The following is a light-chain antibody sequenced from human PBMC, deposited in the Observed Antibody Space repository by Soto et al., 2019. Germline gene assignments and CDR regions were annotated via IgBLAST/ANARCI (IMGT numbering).Light chain of an antibody. CDR2: DVS. CDR1: SSDVGGYNY. CDR3: GSYTSSITLVV. J-gene: IGLJ2*01. V-gene: IGLV2-14*01. Sequence: QSALTQPASVSGSPGQSITISCTGTSSDVGGYNYVSWYQQHPGKAPKLIIYDVSNRPSGVSNRFSGSKSGNTASLTISGLRAEDEADYYCGSYTSSITLVVFGGGTKLTVL.